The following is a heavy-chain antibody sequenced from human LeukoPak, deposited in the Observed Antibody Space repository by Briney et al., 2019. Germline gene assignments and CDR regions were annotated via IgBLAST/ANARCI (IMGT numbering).Heavy chain of an antibody. J-gene: IGHJ4*02. Sequence: ASVKVSCKASGYTFTSYAMHWVRQAPGQRLEWMGWINAGNGNTKYSQKFQGRVTITRDTSASTAYMELSGLRSEDTAVYYCARDRQEQWRGDLDYWGQGTLVTVSS. CDR1: GYTFTSYA. D-gene: IGHD6-19*01. V-gene: IGHV1-3*01. CDR3: ARDRQEQWRGDLDY. CDR2: INAGNGNT.